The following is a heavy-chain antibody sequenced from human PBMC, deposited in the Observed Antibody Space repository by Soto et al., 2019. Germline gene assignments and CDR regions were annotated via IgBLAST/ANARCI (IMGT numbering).Heavy chain of an antibody. J-gene: IGHJ4*02. D-gene: IGHD3-3*01. V-gene: IGHV4-59*01. CDR2: VYYIGST. CDR3: ARDASGHDFWDGPWYFDS. CDR1: GGSISSSY. Sequence: QVQLQESGPGLVKPSETLSLTCTVSGGSISSSYWSWIRQPPGKGLEWLGYVYYIGSTKYNPSLKNRITISVDTSQNQFSLKLESVTAADTALYYCARDASGHDFWDGPWYFDSWGQGTPVTVSS.